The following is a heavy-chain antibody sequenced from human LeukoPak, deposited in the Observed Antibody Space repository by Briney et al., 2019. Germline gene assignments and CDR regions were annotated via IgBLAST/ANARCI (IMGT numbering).Heavy chain of an antibody. CDR2: ISSSGSVP. CDR3: TRDPDTSSKVDY. CDR1: GFTFSNYY. J-gene: IGHJ4*02. V-gene: IGHV3-11*01. D-gene: IGHD2/OR15-2a*01. Sequence: GGSLRLSCAASGFTFSNYYMSWIRQAPGKGLEWVAYISSSGSVPYYADSVKGRFTVSRDNTENSLYLQMDSLRAEDTAVYYCTRDPDTSSKVDYWGQGILVTVSS.